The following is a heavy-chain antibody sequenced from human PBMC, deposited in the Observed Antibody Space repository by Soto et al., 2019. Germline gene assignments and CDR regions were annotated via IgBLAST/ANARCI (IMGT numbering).Heavy chain of an antibody. V-gene: IGHV3-23*01. CDR2: ISGSGGMT. J-gene: IGHJ3*02. CDR3: AKDRTMARGIRAFDI. Sequence: EAQLLQSGGGLVPPGGSLRLSCVASGFAFGNYPMAWVRQTPGKVLQWISKISGSGGMTDYEDSVRGRFTVSIDHSKDTVHLQMTSLRADDTAVYYCAKDRTMARGIRAFDIWGQGTTVTISS. D-gene: IGHD3-10*01. CDR1: GFAFGNYP.